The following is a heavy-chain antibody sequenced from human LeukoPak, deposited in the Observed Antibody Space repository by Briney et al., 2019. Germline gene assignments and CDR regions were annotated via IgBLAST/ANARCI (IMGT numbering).Heavy chain of an antibody. J-gene: IGHJ5*02. CDR1: GGSFSGYY. Sequence: SETLSLTCAVYGGSFSGYYWSWLRQPPGKGLEWIGEINHSGSTNYNPSLKSRVTISVDTSKNQFSLKLSSVAAADTAVYYCARLEYQLLFNWFDPWGQGTLVTVSS. CDR3: ARLEYQLLFNWFDP. V-gene: IGHV4-34*01. CDR2: INHSGST. D-gene: IGHD2-2*01.